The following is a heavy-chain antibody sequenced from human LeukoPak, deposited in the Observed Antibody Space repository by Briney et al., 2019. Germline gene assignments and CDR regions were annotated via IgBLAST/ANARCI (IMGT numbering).Heavy chain of an antibody. V-gene: IGHV4-39*01. CDR2: VYFSGSS. CDR3: ARHLSGTTTAHYLDL. J-gene: IGHJ4*02. CDR1: GASISSGRNY. Sequence: PSETLSLTCTVSGASISSGRNYWGWVRQSTGKGLEWIASVYFSGSSQYNPSLVSRAFISVDSSKNQVSLRLDSVTAADSAVYHCARHLSGTTTAHYLDLWGQGTLVTVSS. D-gene: IGHD4-17*01.